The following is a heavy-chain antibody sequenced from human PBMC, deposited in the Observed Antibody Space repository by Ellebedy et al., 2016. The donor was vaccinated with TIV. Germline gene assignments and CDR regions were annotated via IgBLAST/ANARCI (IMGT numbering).Heavy chain of an antibody. J-gene: IGHJ5*02. CDR3: ARGGAGVTTSWFDP. CDR1: GFTFSSYW. CDR2: INSDGSST. V-gene: IGHV3-74*01. D-gene: IGHD1-14*01. Sequence: GESLKISCAASGFTFSSYWMHWVRQAPGKGLVWVSRINSDGSSTSYADSVKGRFTISRDNAKNTLYLQMNSLSDEDTAVYYCARGGAGVTTSWFDPWGQGTLVTVSS.